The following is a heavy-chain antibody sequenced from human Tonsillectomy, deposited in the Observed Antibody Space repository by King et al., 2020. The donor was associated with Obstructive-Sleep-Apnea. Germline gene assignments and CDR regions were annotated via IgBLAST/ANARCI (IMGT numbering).Heavy chain of an antibody. CDR2: ISGSGGCT. Sequence: VQLVESGGGLVQPGGSLRLSCAASGFTFSSYAMSWVRQAPGKGREWVSAISGSGGCTNYADSVKGRFTISRDNSKNTPYLQMNSLRAEDTAVYYCAKDRYSGSYRPANYFDYWGQGTLVTVSS. V-gene: IGHV3-23*04. D-gene: IGHD1-26*01. CDR1: GFTFSSYA. CDR3: AKDRYSGSYRPANYFDY. J-gene: IGHJ4*02.